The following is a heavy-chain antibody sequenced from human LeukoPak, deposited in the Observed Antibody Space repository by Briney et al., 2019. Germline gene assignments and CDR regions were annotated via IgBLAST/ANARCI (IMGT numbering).Heavy chain of an antibody. CDR3: ARAGDYDSSGYYFYYYYGMDV. J-gene: IGHJ6*02. D-gene: IGHD3-22*01. V-gene: IGHV1-8*01. CDR2: MNPNSSNT. Sequence: ASVKVSCKASGYTFTSYDINWVRQATGQGLEWMGWMNPNSSNTGYAQKFQGRVTMTRNTSISTAYMELSSLRSEDTAVYYCARAGDYDSSGYYFYYYYGMDVWGQGTTVTVSS. CDR1: GYTFTSYD.